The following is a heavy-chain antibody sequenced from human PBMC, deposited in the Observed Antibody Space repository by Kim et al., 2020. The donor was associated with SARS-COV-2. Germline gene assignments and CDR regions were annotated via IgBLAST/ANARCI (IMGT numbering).Heavy chain of an antibody. V-gene: IGHV3-9*01. J-gene: IGHJ4*02. Sequence: YADSVKGRFTISRDNAKNSLYLQMNSLRAEDTALYYCAKDKAVAASFDYWGQGTLVTVSS. D-gene: IGHD6-19*01. CDR3: AKDKAVAASFDY.